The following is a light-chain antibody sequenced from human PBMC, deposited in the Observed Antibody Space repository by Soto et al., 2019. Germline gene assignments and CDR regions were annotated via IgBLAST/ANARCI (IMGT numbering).Light chain of an antibody. J-gene: IGLJ3*02. V-gene: IGLV4-69*01. CDR3: QSLGTGIQV. CDR2: INYDGTH. CDR1: SGYSTNA. Sequence: QAVVTQSPSASASLGASVKLTCTLSSGYSTNAIAWHQQQSEKGPRFLMKINYDGTHSKGDGFFDRFSGSSSGAERHLSISRRQSEDEADYYCQSLGTGIQVFGGGTKLTVL.